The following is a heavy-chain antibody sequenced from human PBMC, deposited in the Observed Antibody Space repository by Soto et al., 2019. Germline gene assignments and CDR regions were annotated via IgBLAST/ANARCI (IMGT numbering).Heavy chain of an antibody. V-gene: IGHV3-43D*04. Sequence: GGSLRLSCAASGFTFDDYAMHWVRQAPGKGLEWVSLISWDGGSKYYADSVKGRFTISRDNSKNSLYLQMNSLRAEDTALYYCAKVQDTAMVARHYYYYGMDVWCQGTTVTVSS. CDR1: GFTFDDYA. CDR3: AKVQDTAMVARHYYYYGMDV. J-gene: IGHJ6*02. D-gene: IGHD5-18*01. CDR2: ISWDGGSK.